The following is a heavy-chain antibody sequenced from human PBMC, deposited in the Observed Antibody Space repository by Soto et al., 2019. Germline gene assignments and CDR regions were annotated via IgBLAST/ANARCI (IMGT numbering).Heavy chain of an antibody. D-gene: IGHD5-12*01. Sequence: GGSLRLSCAASGFTFSDYYMSWIRQAPGKGLEWVSYISSSSSYTNYADSVKGRFTISRDNAKNSLYLQMNSLRAEDTAVYYCAREGSVDIEAYYYYGMDVWGQGTTVTVSS. J-gene: IGHJ6*02. V-gene: IGHV3-11*05. CDR2: ISSSSSYT. CDR1: GFTFSDYY. CDR3: AREGSVDIEAYYYYGMDV.